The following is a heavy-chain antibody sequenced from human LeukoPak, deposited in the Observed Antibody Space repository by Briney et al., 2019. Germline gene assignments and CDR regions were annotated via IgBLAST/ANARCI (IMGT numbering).Heavy chain of an antibody. CDR1: GFTFSSYE. V-gene: IGHV3-48*03. CDR3: AREKRILLWFGEPHNWFDP. CDR2: ISSSGSTI. J-gene: IGHJ5*02. Sequence: GGSLRLSCAASGFTFSSYEMNWVRQAPGKGLEWVSYISSSGSTIYYADSVKGRFTISRDNAKNSLYLQMNSLRAEDTAVYYCAREKRILLWFGEPHNWFDPWGQGTLVTVSS. D-gene: IGHD3-10*01.